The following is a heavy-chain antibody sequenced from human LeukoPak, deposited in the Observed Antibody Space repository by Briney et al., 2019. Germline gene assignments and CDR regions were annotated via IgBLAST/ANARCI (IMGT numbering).Heavy chain of an antibody. J-gene: IGHJ4*02. CDR3: ARDNHH. Sequence: GGSLRLSCAASGFTFSSYWMTWVRQAPGQGLEWVANIEKDGSEKNYVDSAKGRFAISRDNAKNSLYLQMNSLRAEDTAVYYCARDNHHWGQGTLVTVSS. V-gene: IGHV3-7*01. CDR1: GFTFSSYW. D-gene: IGHD1-14*01. CDR2: IEKDGSEK.